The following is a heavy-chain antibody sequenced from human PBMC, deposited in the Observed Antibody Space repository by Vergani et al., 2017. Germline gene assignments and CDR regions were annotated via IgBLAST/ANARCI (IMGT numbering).Heavy chain of an antibody. V-gene: IGHV3-74*03. D-gene: IGHD2-2*02. J-gene: IGHJ4*02. CDR1: GFSFNSYW. CDR2: IKSDGSIT. Sequence: DVYLAESGGGFFQPGGSLRLSCSASGFSFNSYWMHWVRQVPGKELLWVSRIKSDGSITAYADSVKGRFTISRDNAQNTLYLQVRSLRLEDTGVYHCVRDRGLCAGGRCYTEAWDYWGQGTPVTVSS. CDR3: VRDRGLCAGGRCYTEAWDY.